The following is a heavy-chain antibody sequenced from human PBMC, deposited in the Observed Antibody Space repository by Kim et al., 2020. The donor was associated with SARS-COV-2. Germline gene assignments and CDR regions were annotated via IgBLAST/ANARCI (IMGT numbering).Heavy chain of an antibody. CDR1: GFTVSSNY. CDR2: IYSGGST. D-gene: IGHD3-22*01. Sequence: GGSLRLSCAASGFTVSSNYMSWVRQAPGKGLEWVSVIYSGGSTYYADSVKGRFTISRDNSKNTLYLQMNSLRAEDTAVYYCARGVITMIVVEPFDYWGQGTLVTVSS. J-gene: IGHJ4*02. V-gene: IGHV3-66*02. CDR3: ARGVITMIVVEPFDY.